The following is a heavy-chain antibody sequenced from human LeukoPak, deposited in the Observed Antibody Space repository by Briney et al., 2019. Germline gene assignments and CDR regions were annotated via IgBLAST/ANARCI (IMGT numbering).Heavy chain of an antibody. CDR2: IIPIFGTA. V-gene: IGHV1-69*06. CDR3: ATRAADVPTRPAYYYYYMDV. J-gene: IGHJ6*03. CDR1: GGTFSSYA. Sequence: ASVKVSCKASGGTFSSYAISWVRQAPGQGLEWMGGIIPIFGTAKYAQKFQGRVTITADKSTSSAYMELSSPRSEDTAVYYCATRAADVPTRPAYYYYYMDVWGKGTTVTVSS. D-gene: IGHD6-6*01.